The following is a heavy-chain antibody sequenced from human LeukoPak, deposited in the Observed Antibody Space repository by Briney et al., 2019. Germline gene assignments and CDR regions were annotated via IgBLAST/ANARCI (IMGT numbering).Heavy chain of an antibody. Sequence: GASVKVSCKASGYTFTSYAMHWVRQAPGQRLEWMGYINAGNGNTKYSQKFQGRVIITRGTSASTAYMELSSLRSEDTAVYYCAREGHDSISWYWDYWGQGTLVTVSS. V-gene: IGHV1-3*01. D-gene: IGHD6-13*01. J-gene: IGHJ4*02. CDR3: AREGHDSISWYWDY. CDR1: GYTFTSYA. CDR2: INAGNGNT.